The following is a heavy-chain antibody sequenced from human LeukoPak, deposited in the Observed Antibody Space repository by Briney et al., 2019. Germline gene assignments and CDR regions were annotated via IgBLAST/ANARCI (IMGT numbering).Heavy chain of an antibody. Sequence: GGSLRLSCAASGFTFDDYAMHWVRQAPGKGLEWVSLISGDGGSTYYADSVKGRFTIYRDNSKNSLYLQMNSLRTEDTALYYCAKDAVLRYFDWLTDYYGMDVWGQGTTVTVSS. D-gene: IGHD3-9*01. CDR2: ISGDGGST. CDR3: AKDAVLRYFDWLTDYYGMDV. J-gene: IGHJ6*02. V-gene: IGHV3-43*02. CDR1: GFTFDDYA.